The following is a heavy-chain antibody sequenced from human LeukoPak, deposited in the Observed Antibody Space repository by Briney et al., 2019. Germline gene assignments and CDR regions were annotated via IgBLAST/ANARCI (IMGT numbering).Heavy chain of an antibody. D-gene: IGHD3-3*01. CDR2: ISGSGGST. V-gene: IGHV3-23*01. Sequence: PGGSLRLSCAASGFTFSSYAMSWVRQAPGKGLEWVSAISGSGGSTYYADSVKGRFTISRDNSKNTLYLQMNSLRAEDTAVYYCAKDPRSFYDPAFTFDYWGQGTLVTVSS. CDR1: GFTFSSYA. J-gene: IGHJ4*02. CDR3: AKDPRSFYDPAFTFDY.